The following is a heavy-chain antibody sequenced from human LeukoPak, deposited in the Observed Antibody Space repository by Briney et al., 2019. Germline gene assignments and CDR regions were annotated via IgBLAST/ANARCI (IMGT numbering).Heavy chain of an antibody. CDR1: GFXFSSYT. J-gene: IGHJ4*02. CDR2: ISGSSTYI. V-gene: IGHV3-21*01. D-gene: IGHD5-12*01. Sequence: GGSLRLSCAASGFXFSSYTINWVRQAPGKGLEWLSSISGSSTYIYYVDSVKGRFTISRDNAKNSLFLQMNSLRAEDTAVYYCAGHSGYDYSPFDYWGQGTLVTVSS. CDR3: AGHSGYDYSPFDY.